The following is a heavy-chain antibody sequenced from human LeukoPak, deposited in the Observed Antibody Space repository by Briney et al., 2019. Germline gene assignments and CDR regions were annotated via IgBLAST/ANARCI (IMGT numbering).Heavy chain of an antibody. CDR3: ARDVFPRYSSSSRNAFDI. D-gene: IGHD6-6*01. CDR2: INPNSGGT. CDR1: GYTFTGYY. J-gene: IGHJ3*02. V-gene: IGHV1-2*02. Sequence: ASVKVSCKASGYTFTGYYMHWVRQAPGQGLEWMGWINPNSGGTNYAQKFQGRVTMTRDTSISTAYMELSRLRSDDTAVYYCARDVFPRYSSSSRNAFDIWGQGTMVTVSS.